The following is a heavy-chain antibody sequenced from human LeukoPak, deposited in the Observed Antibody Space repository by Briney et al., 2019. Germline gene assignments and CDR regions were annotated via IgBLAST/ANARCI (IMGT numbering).Heavy chain of an antibody. CDR2: IIPIFGTA. CDR3: ARTASFLEWLSDYYFDY. J-gene: IGHJ4*02. CDR1: GGTFSSYA. D-gene: IGHD3-3*01. V-gene: IGHV1-69*05. Sequence: ASVKVSCKASGGTFSSYAISWVRQAPGQGLEWMGGIIPIFGTANYAQKFQGRVTITTDESTSTAHMELSSLRSEDTAVYYCARTASFLEWLSDYYFDYWGQGTLVTVSS.